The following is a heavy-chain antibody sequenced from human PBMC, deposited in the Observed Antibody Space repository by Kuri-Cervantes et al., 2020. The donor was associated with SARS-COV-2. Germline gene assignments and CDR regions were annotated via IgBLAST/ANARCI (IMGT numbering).Heavy chain of an antibody. CDR1: GFTFSSYG. CDR3: AKDFWSGYYYFDY. CDR2: IRYDGSNK. D-gene: IGHD3-3*01. J-gene: IGHJ4*02. V-gene: IGHV3-30*02. Sequence: GGSLSLSCAASGFTFSSYGMHWVRQAPGKGLEWVAFIRYDGSNKYYADSVKGRFTISRDNSKNTLYLQMNSLRAEDTAVYYCAKDFWSGYYYFDYWGQGTLVTVSS.